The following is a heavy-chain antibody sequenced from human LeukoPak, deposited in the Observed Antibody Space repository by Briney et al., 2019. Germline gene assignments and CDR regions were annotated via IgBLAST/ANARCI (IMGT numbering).Heavy chain of an antibody. V-gene: IGHV3-48*03. D-gene: IGHD1-26*01. CDR1: GFTFSSYE. CDR2: ISGSGSAI. Sequence: GGSLRLSCAVSGFTFSSYEMDWVRQAPGKGLEWVSYISGSGSAIYYADSVKGRFTISRDNAKNSLYLQMNSLRAEDTAVYYCARDTRVGAVNFDYWGQGTLVTVSS. CDR3: ARDTRVGAVNFDY. J-gene: IGHJ4*02.